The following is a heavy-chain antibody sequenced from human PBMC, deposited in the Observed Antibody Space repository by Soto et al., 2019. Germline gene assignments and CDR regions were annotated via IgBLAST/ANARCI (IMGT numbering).Heavy chain of an antibody. CDR2: ISGSGGST. CDR1: GFTFGSYA. J-gene: IGHJ4*02. D-gene: IGHD1-26*01. CDR3: AKDRGQDGYFDY. Sequence: GSLRLSCAASGFTFGSYAMSWVRQAPGKGLEWVSAISGSGGSTYYADSVKGRFTISRDNSKNTLYLQMNSLRAEDTAVYYCAKDRGQDGYFDYWGQGTLVTVSS. V-gene: IGHV3-23*01.